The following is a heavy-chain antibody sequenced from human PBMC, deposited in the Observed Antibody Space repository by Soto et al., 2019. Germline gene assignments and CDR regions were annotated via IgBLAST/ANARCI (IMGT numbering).Heavy chain of an antibody. CDR1: GFTFSSYA. J-gene: IGHJ6*02. Sequence: GGSLRLSCAASGFTFSSYAMHWVRQAPGKGLEWVAVISYDGSNKYYADSVKGRFTISRDNSKNTLYLQMSSLRAEDTAVYYCARDLEVDDWNYHYYYYGMDVWGQGTTVTVSS. V-gene: IGHV3-30-3*01. CDR2: ISYDGSNK. D-gene: IGHD1-7*01. CDR3: ARDLEVDDWNYHYYYYGMDV.